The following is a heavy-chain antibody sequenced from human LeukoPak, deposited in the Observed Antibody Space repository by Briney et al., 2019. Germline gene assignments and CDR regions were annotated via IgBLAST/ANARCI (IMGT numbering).Heavy chain of an antibody. D-gene: IGHD3-3*01. J-gene: IGHJ4*02. V-gene: IGHV3-48*01. Sequence: GGSLRLSCAASGFTFSSYSMNWVRQAPGKGLEWVSYIRSSSSTIYYADSVKGRFTISRDNAKNSLYLQMNSLRAEDTAVYYCARDSNFWRGYCPRWFDYWGQGTLVTVSS. CDR2: IRSSSSTI. CDR1: GFTFSSYS. CDR3: ARDSNFWRGYCPRWFDY.